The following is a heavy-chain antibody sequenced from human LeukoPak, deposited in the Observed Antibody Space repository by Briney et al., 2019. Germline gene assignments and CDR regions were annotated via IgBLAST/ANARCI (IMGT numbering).Heavy chain of an antibody. V-gene: IGHV3-30*02. CDR2: IKYDGSNE. Sequence: PGGSLRLSCGASGFTFSSYGMHWVRQPPGKGLEWVAFIKYDGSNEYYADSVKGRFTFSRDNSKSTLYLQMNSLRTEDSAVYYCAKGFGYYFDYWGQGTLVTVSS. CDR3: AKGFGYYFDY. D-gene: IGHD3-10*01. J-gene: IGHJ4*02. CDR1: GFTFSSYG.